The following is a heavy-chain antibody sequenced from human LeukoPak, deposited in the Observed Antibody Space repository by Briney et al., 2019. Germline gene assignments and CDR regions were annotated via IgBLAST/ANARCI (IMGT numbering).Heavy chain of an antibody. V-gene: IGHV4-38-2*02. Sequence: SETLSLTCTVSGYSISSGYYWGWIRQPPGKGLEWIGSIYHSGSTYYNPSLKSRVTISVDTSKNQFSLKLSSVTAADTAVYYCARGVAVVGKTWFDPWGQGTLVTVSS. CDR2: IYHSGST. CDR3: ARGVAVVGKTWFDP. D-gene: IGHD6-19*01. CDR1: GYSISSGYY. J-gene: IGHJ5*02.